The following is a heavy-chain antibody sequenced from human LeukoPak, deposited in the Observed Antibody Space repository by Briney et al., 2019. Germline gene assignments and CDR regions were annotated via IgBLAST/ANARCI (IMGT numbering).Heavy chain of an antibody. J-gene: IGHJ1*01. CDR3: ARDALGEQWLGTQYFQH. CDR1: GFTFSSSA. CDR2: IYSGGST. D-gene: IGHD6-19*01. Sequence: GGSLRLSCAASGFTFSSSAMSWVRQAPGKGLEWVSVIYSGGSTYYADSVKGRFTISRDNSKNTLYLQMNSLRAEDTAVYYCARDALGEQWLGTQYFQHWGQGTLVTVSS. V-gene: IGHV3-66*01.